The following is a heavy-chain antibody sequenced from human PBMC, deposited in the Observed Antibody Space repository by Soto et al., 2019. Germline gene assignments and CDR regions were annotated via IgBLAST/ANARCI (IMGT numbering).Heavy chain of an antibody. D-gene: IGHD3-3*01. V-gene: IGHV3-23*01. J-gene: IGHJ6*02. CDR2: ISGSGGAA. Sequence: GGSLRLSCAASGFAFTNYAMNWVRQAPGKGLEWVSVISGSGGAAYYADSVKGRFTISRDNSKNTLYLQMNSLRAEDTALYYCAKDGGFLTYNMDVWGQGTTVTVSS. CDR1: GFAFTNYA. CDR3: AKDGGFLTYNMDV.